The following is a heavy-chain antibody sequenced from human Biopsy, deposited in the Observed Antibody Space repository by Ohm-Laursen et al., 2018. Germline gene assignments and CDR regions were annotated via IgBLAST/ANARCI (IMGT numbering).Heavy chain of an antibody. V-gene: IGHV1-69*10. D-gene: IGHD3-10*01. J-gene: IGHJ6*02. CDR1: GETFTTSA. CDR2: IIPILGTV. CDR3: ASGDIGGIGLDV. Sequence: ASAKVSCKASGETFTTSAISSVRQVPGHGLDGMGGIIPILGTVGYGQNFQGRVTIRADTSTTFLELTSLRYDDTAVHYCASGDIGGIGLDVWGLGTTVTVSS.